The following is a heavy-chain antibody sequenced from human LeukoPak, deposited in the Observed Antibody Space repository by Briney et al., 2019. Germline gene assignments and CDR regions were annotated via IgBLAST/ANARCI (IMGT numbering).Heavy chain of an antibody. CDR1: GYSISSGYY. CDR2: IYHSGST. J-gene: IGHJ6*03. CDR3: XRXXXXYNFPDYYYYYYMDV. D-gene: IGHD2/OR15-2a*01. V-gene: IGHV4-38-2*01. Sequence: SETLSLTCAVSGYSISSGYYWGWIRQPPGKGLEWIGSIYHSGSTYYNPSLKSRVTISVDTSKNQFSLKLSSVTAADTAVYYGXRXXXXYNFPDYYYYYYMDVWGKGTTVTVSS.